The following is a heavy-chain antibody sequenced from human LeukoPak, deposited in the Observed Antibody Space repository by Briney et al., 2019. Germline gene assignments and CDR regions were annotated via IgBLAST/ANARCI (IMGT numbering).Heavy chain of an antibody. CDR1: GFTFSSYA. D-gene: IGHD6-13*01. CDR3: ARGQRTSRYTNFAY. V-gene: IGHV3-30-3*01. J-gene: IGHJ4*02. Sequence: GGSLRLSCAASGFTFSSYAMHWVRQAPGRGLEWVAVISYDGSNEYYADSVKGRFTISRDNSKNTLFLQMNSLRAEDTAVYYCARGQRTSRYTNFAYWGQGTLVTVSS. CDR2: ISYDGSNE.